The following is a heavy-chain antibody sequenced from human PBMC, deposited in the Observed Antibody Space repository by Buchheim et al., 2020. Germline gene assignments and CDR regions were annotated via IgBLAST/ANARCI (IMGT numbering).Heavy chain of an antibody. V-gene: IGHV1-69*09. CDR3: AREGGLYGDYVSYYGMDV. Sequence: QVQLVQSGPEVKKPGSSVRVSCKTSGGTFSSYAISWVRQAPGQGLEWMGRIIPILGIANYAQKFQGRVTITADKSTSTAYMELSSLRSEDTAVYYCAREGGLYGDYVSYYGMDVWGQGTT. J-gene: IGHJ6*02. D-gene: IGHD4-17*01. CDR2: IIPILGIA. CDR1: GGTFSSYA.